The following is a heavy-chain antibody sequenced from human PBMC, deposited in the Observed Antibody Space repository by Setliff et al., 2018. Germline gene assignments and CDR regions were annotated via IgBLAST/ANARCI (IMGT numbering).Heavy chain of an antibody. V-gene: IGHV4-34*12. D-gene: IGHD2-15*01. Sequence: SETLSLTCAVYGGSFSGYYWSWIRQPPGKRLEWIGEILHSGNINYNPSLKSRVTISMDMSKNQFSLKVNSVTAADTAVYYCARSFSRSEKFLLDYWGQGALVTVSS. CDR1: GGSFSGYY. CDR3: ARSFSRSEKFLLDY. CDR2: ILHSGNI. J-gene: IGHJ4*02.